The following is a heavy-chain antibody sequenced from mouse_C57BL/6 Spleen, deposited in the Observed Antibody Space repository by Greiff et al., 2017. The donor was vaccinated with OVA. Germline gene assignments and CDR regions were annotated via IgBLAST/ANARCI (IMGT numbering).Heavy chain of an antibody. CDR3: ARDYYGSSYFDY. J-gene: IGHJ2*01. CDR2: INYDGSST. D-gene: IGHD1-1*01. Sequence: EVHLVESEGGLVQPGSSMKLSCTASGFTFSDYYMDWVRQVPEKGLEWVANINYDGSSTYYLDSLKSRFILSRDNAKNNLYLQKSSLKSEDTATYYCARDYYGSSYFDYWGQGTTLTVSS. CDR1: GFTFSDYY. V-gene: IGHV5-16*01.